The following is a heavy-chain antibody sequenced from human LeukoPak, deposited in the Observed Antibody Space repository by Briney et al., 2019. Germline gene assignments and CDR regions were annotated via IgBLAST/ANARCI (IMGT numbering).Heavy chain of an antibody. Sequence: SETLSLTCTVSGYSISSGYYWGWIRQPPGKGLEWIGSIYHSGSTYYNPSLKSRVTISVDTSKNQFSLKLSSVTAADTAVYYCARSAPPMTTVTTWVYWGQGTLVTVSS. J-gene: IGHJ4*02. CDR2: IYHSGST. CDR1: GYSISSGYY. CDR3: ARSAPPMTTVTTWVY. D-gene: IGHD4-17*01. V-gene: IGHV4-38-2*02.